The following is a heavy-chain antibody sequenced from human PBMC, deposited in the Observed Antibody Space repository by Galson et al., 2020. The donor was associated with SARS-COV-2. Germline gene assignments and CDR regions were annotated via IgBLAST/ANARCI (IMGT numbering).Heavy chain of an antibody. CDR2: ISCSGGKT. Sequence: GGSLRLSCAASGFHFSSYAMTWVRQAPGKGLEWVSGISCSGGKTYYADSVKGRFIISRDNSKNTVYLEMNSLGAEDSAVYFCAKDEQFEYKDLTGYSFFYLVGMGVWGRGTTVTVSS. D-gene: IGHD3-9*01. CDR3: AKDEQFEYKDLTGYSFFYLVGMGV. CDR1: GFHFSSYA. V-gene: IGHV3-23*01. J-gene: IGHJ6*02.